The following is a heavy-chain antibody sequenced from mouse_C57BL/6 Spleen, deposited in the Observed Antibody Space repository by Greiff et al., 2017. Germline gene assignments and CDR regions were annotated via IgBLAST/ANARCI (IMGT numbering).Heavy chain of an antibody. V-gene: IGHV1-42*01. D-gene: IGHD3-1*01. Sequence: VQLQQSGPELVKPGASVKISCKASGYSFTGYYMNWVKQSPEKSLEWIGEINPSTGGTTYNQKFKAKATLTVDTSSSTAYMQLKSLTSEDSAVYYCARSQNYYFDYWGQGTTLTVSS. CDR3: ARSQNYYFDY. CDR2: INPSTGGT. CDR1: GYSFTGYY. J-gene: IGHJ2*01.